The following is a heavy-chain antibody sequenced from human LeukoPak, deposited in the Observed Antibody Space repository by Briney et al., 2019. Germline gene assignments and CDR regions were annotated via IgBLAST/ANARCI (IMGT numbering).Heavy chain of an antibody. D-gene: IGHD3-22*01. J-gene: IGHJ4*02. Sequence: GGSLRLSCAASGFTFSSYEMNWVRQAPGKGLEWVSYISSSGSYIYYADSVKGRFTISRDNAKNSLYLQMNSLRAEDTAVYYCARGYYDSSGSFDYWGQGTLVTVSS. CDR3: ARGYYDSSGSFDY. V-gene: IGHV3-21*05. CDR1: GFTFSSYE. CDR2: ISSSGSYI.